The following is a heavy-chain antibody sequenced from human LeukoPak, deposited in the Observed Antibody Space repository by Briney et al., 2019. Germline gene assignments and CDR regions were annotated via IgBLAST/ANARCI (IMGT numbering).Heavy chain of an antibody. CDR2: IYYSGST. D-gene: IGHD6-13*01. V-gene: IGHV4-59*08. J-gene: IGHJ5*02. Sequence: PSETLSLTCTVSGGSISSYYWSWIRQPPGKGLEWIGYIYYSGSTNYNPSLKSRVTISVDTSKNQFSLKLSSVTAADTAVYYCARHRSTLRIAAAGTGFDPWGQGTLVTVSS. CDR3: ARHRSTLRIAAAGTGFDP. CDR1: GGSISSYY.